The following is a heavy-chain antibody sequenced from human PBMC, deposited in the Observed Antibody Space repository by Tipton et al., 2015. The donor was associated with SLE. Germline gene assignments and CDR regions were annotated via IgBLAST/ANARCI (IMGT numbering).Heavy chain of an antibody. Sequence: SLRLSCAASGFTFSSYGMHWVRQAPGKGLEWVAFIRYDGSNKYYVDSVKGRFTISRDNAKNSLYLQMNSLRAEDTAVYYCAGGRGFDYWGQGTLVTVSS. CDR1: GFTFSSYG. V-gene: IGHV3-33*01. J-gene: IGHJ4*02. CDR2: IRYDGSNK. CDR3: AGGRGFDY.